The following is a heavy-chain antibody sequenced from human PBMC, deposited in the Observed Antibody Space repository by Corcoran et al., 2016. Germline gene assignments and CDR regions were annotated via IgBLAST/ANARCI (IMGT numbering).Heavy chain of an antibody. Sequence: QVQLVQSGAEVKKPGSSVKVSCKASGSTFSSYVISWVRQAPGQGLEWMGGIIPIFGTTNHAQRFQGRVTITADESTNTAYMELSSLRSEDTAVYYGARDRGFGRIKYGMDVWGQGTTVTVSS. CDR3: ARDRGFGRIKYGMDV. D-gene: IGHD3-16*01. J-gene: IGHJ6*02. CDR1: GSTFSSYV. CDR2: IIPIFGTT. V-gene: IGHV1-69*01.